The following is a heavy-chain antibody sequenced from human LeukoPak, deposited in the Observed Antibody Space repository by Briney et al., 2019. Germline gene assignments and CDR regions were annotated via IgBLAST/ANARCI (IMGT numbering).Heavy chain of an antibody. CDR1: GFTFDDYA. CDR3: ARAAQPGFDP. Sequence: GGSLRLSCAASGFTFDDYAMHWVRHAPGKGLEWVSGISWNSGTIYYADSVKGRFTISRDNAKKSLYLQMNSLRAEDTAVYYCARAAQPGFDPWGQGTLVTVSS. CDR2: ISWNSGTI. J-gene: IGHJ5*02. V-gene: IGHV3-9*01. D-gene: IGHD1-14*01.